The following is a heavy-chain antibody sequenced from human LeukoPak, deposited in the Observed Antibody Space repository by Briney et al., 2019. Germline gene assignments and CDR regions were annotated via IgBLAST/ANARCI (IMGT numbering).Heavy chain of an antibody. Sequence: GGSLRLSCAASGFSFSTYAMSWVRQAPGQGLEWVSAISGSGKTYHPDSVKGRFTISRDNSKNTLFLQMNGLRAEDTAVYYCAKERDAKGYFDYWGQGTLVTVSS. V-gene: IGHV3-23*01. CDR1: GFSFSTYA. CDR2: ISGSGKT. CDR3: AKERDAKGYFDY. J-gene: IGHJ4*02.